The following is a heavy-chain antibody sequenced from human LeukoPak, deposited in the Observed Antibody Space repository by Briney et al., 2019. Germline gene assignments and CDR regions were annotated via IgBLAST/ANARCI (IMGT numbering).Heavy chain of an antibody. J-gene: IGHJ2*01. CDR1: GYSISSGHY. V-gene: IGHV4-38-2*02. CDR2: IYHSGST. CDR3: ARGYADTAMVTHWYFDL. Sequence: SETLSLTCTVSGYSISSGHYWGWIRQPPGKGLEWIGNIYHSGSTYYNPSLKSRVTISVDTSKNQFSLKLSPVTAADAAVYYCARGYADTAMVTHWYFDLWGRGTLVTVSS. D-gene: IGHD5-18*01.